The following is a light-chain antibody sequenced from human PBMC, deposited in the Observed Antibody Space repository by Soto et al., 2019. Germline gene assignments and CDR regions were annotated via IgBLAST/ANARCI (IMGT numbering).Light chain of an antibody. CDR3: WSYAGSSTLV. J-gene: IGLJ3*02. CDR1: SSDVGSYDL. V-gene: IGLV2-23*02. CDR2: EVS. Sequence: QLVLTQPASVSGSPGQSITISCTGTSSDVGSYDLVSWYQQHPGKAPKVMIYEVSKRPSGVSNRFSGSKSGNTASLTISGLQAEDEADYYCWSYAGSSTLVFGGGTKLTVL.